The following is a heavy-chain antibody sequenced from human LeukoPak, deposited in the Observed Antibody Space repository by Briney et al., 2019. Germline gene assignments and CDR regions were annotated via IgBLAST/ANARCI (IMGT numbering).Heavy chain of an antibody. CDR1: GDSISSGNYF. CDR3: ARTDHRFYSSSWYGWGDAFDI. CDR2: VYTSGAA. Sequence: SETLSLTCTVSGDSISSGNYFWNWVRQPAGGGLEWCGRVYTSGAADYNPSLKGRVTISVDTSKNQFSLNVHSVIATDTAVYYCARTDHRFYSSSWYGWGDAFDIWGQGTMVTVSS. D-gene: IGHD6-13*01. V-gene: IGHV4-61*02. J-gene: IGHJ3*02.